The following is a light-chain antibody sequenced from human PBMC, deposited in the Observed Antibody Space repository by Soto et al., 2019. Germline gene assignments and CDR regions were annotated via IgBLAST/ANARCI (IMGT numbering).Light chain of an antibody. CDR1: QSVSSSY. V-gene: IGKV3-20*01. Sequence: EIVLTQSPGTLSLSPGERATLSCRASQSVSSSYLAWYQQKPGQAPRLVIYGASSRAPGIPDRFSGSGSGTDFTLTISRLEPEDFAVYYCQQNGSSPLTFGGGTKEEIK. CDR2: GAS. CDR3: QQNGSSPLT. J-gene: IGKJ4*01.